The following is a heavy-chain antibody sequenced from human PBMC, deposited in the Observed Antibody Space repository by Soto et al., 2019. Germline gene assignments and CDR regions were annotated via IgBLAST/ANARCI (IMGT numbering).Heavy chain of an antibody. D-gene: IGHD3-3*01. J-gene: IGHJ4*02. Sequence: PVGSLRLSCAASGFTFSSYAMSWVRQAPGKGLEWVSAISGSGGSTYYADSVKGRFTISRDNSKNTLYLQMNSLRAEDTAVYYCAAGTFGVVIPFDYWGQGTLVTVSS. CDR1: GFTFSSYA. CDR3: AAGTFGVVIPFDY. V-gene: IGHV3-23*01. CDR2: ISGSGGST.